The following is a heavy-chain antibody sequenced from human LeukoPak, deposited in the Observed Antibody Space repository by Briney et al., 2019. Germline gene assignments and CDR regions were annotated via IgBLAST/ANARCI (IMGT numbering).Heavy chain of an antibody. V-gene: IGHV3-30-3*01. CDR2: ISYDGSNK. CDR3: ARDHQRQAGY. J-gene: IGHJ4*02. D-gene: IGHD6-13*01. Sequence: RPGGSLRLSCAASGFTFSSYAMHWVRQAPGKGLEWVAVISYDGSNKYYADSVKGRFTISRDNSKNTLYLQMNSLRAEDTAVYYRARDHQRQAGYWGQGTLVTVSS. CDR1: GFTFSSYA.